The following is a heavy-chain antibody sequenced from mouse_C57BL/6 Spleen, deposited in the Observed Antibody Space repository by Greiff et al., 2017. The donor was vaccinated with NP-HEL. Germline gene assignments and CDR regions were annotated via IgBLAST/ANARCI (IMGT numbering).Heavy chain of an antibody. CDR2: ISSGSSTI. Sequence: EVNVVESGGGLVKPGGSLKLSCAASGFTFSDYGMHWVRQAPEKGLEWVAYISSGSSTIYYADTVKGRFTISRDNAKNTLFLQMTSLRSEDTAMYYCARTTIVTTAPRYWYFDVWGTGTTVTVSS. D-gene: IGHD2-5*01. CDR3: ARTTIVTTAPRYWYFDV. V-gene: IGHV5-17*01. J-gene: IGHJ1*03. CDR1: GFTFSDYG.